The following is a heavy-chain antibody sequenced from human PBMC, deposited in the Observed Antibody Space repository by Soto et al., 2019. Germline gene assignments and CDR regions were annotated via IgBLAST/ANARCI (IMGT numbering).Heavy chain of an antibody. CDR2: IMPFFGTI. V-gene: IGHV1-69*01. Sequence: QVQLVQSGAEVRKPGSSVKVCCKASGGTFSSYAINWVRQAPGQGLEWMGGIMPFFGTINYAQKFRGRVTVTADESTRTAFMELSSLRSEDTAVYYCARDGPGPALRVAFWGQGSLVTVSS. CDR3: ARDGPGPALRVAF. J-gene: IGHJ4*02. D-gene: IGHD4-17*01. CDR1: GGTFSSYA.